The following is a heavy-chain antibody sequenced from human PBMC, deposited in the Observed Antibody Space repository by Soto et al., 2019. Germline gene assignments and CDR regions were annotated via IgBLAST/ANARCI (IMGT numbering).Heavy chain of an antibody. CDR1: GDSISGSSYY. V-gene: IGHV4-39*01. CDR2: IYYSGST. J-gene: IGHJ4*02. CDR3: ARYSGSYYTFSDF. D-gene: IGHD1-26*01. Sequence: QMQLQESGPGLVKPSETLSLTCTVSGDSISGSSYYWGWIRQPPGKGLEWIGSIYYSGSTYYNPSLKSRVTISVDTSNDQFSLDLSSVTASDTAVYYCARYSGSYYTFSDFWGQGTLVTVSS.